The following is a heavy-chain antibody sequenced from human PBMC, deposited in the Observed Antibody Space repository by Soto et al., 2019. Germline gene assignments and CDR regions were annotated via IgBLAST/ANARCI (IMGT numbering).Heavy chain of an antibody. CDR2: ISGDGSNK. D-gene: IGHD6-25*01. J-gene: IGHJ6*02. V-gene: IGHV3-33*06. CDR1: GFTFSSYG. CDR3: AKEMYSSGAYYFYFGMDV. Sequence: GGSLRLSCAASGFTFSSYGMHWVRQAPGKGLEWVAAISGDGSNKYYADSVKGRFTISRDNSKNTLYLQMNSLRAEDTALYYCAKEMYSSGAYYFYFGMDVWGQATTVTVSS.